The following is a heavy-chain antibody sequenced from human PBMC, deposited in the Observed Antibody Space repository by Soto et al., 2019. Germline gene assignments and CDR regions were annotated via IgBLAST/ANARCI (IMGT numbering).Heavy chain of an antibody. CDR3: ARDERVDYSFDP. CDR2: IIPLLGIA. Sequence: HVQLVQSGAEVKKPGSSVKVSCKASGGTFSSYTISWVRQAPGQGLEWMGRIIPLLGIANYAQKFQGRVTITADKSTSTADMELSSLRSEDTAVYYCARDERVDYSFDPWGQGTLVTVSS. J-gene: IGHJ5*02. D-gene: IGHD4-4*01. CDR1: GGTFSSYT. V-gene: IGHV1-69*08.